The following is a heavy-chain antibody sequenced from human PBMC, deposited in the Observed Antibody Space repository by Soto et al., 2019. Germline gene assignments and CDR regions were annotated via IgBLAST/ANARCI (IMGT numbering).Heavy chain of an antibody. D-gene: IGHD6-13*01. V-gene: IGHV3-74*01. CDR3: TRGPRPSSAGTGAY. J-gene: IGHJ4*02. CDR1: GFAFDSYW. Sequence: VGSLRLSCAASGFAFDSYWMHSVRQVPGERPVWVSRIDYDGTTTTYADSVKGRFTISRDNAKNTLYLQMNSLRAEDTAVYYCTRGPRPSSAGTGAYWGQGTVVTVSS. CDR2: IDYDGTTT.